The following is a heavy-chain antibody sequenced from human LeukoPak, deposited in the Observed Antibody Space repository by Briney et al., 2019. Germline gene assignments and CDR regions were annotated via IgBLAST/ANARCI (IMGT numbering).Heavy chain of an antibody. Sequence: ASVKVSCKASGYTFTSYDINWVRQATGQGLEWMGWMNPNSGNTGYAQKFQGRVTMTRNTSISTAYMELSSLRSEDTAVYYCARVQERITIFGVVKRLNYYYYYMDVWGKGTTVTVSS. CDR1: GYTFTSYD. CDR3: ARVQERITIFGVVKRLNYYYYYMDV. V-gene: IGHV1-8*01. J-gene: IGHJ6*03. CDR2: MNPNSGNT. D-gene: IGHD3-3*01.